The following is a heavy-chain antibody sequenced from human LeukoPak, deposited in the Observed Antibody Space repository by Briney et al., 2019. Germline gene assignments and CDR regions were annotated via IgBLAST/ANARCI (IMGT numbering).Heavy chain of an antibody. CDR1: GASISSYY. D-gene: IGHD3-22*01. Sequence: PSETLSLTCTVSGASISSYYWSWIRQPPGKGLEWIGYIYYSGSTNYDPSLKSRVTISVDTSKNQFSLKLSSVTAADTAVYYCAGLIYDSSGYYPQNYFDYWGQGTLVTVSS. CDR2: IYYSGST. V-gene: IGHV4-59*08. CDR3: AGLIYDSSGYYPQNYFDY. J-gene: IGHJ4*02.